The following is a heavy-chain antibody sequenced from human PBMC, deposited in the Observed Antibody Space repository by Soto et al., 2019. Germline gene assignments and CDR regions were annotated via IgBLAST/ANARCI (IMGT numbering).Heavy chain of an antibody. V-gene: IGHV1-18*01. Sequence: ASVKVSCKASGCTFTSYGVSWVRQAPGQGLEWMGWISAYNGNTNYAQKLQGRVTMTTDTSTSTAYMELRSLRSDDTAVYYCASDQYCSGGSCYFGWNYWGQGTLVTVSS. CDR3: ASDQYCSGGSCYFGWNY. D-gene: IGHD2-15*01. J-gene: IGHJ4*02. CDR1: GCTFTSYG. CDR2: ISAYNGNT.